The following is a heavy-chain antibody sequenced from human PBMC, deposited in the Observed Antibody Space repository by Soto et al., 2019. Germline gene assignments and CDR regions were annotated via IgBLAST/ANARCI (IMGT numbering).Heavy chain of an antibody. CDR1: GFAFRDYE. D-gene: IGHD2-15*01. CDR2: ISSGAFTI. CDR3: ARTSSIETVNYYGMDV. V-gene: IGHV3-48*03. J-gene: IGHJ6*02. Sequence: PGGSLRLSCIWSGFAFRDYEMNWVRQAPGKGLEWVAYISSGAFTIYYADSVRGRFTVSRDNAKNSLYLQMNSLRDEDAAVYYCARTSSIETVNYYGMDVWGQGTTVTVSS.